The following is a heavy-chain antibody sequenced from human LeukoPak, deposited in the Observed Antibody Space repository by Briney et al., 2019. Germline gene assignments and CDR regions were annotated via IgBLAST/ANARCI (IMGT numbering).Heavy chain of an antibody. Sequence: ASVKVSCKVSGYTLTELSMHWVRQAPGKGLEWMGGFDPEDGETIYAQTFQGRVTMTTDTSTSTAYMELRSLRSDDTAVYYCAGGRYCRGGSSYPLTRNPFDYWGQGPLVPVSS. J-gene: IGHJ4*02. CDR1: GYTLTELS. V-gene: IGHV1-24*01. CDR2: FDPEDGET. D-gene: IGHD2-15*01. CDR3: AGGRYCRGGSSYPLTRNPFDY.